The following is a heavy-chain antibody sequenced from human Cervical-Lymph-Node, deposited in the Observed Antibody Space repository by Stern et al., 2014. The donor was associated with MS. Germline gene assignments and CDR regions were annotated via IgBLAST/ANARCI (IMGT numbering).Heavy chain of an antibody. V-gene: IGHV4-59*02. Sequence: QLQLQESGPGHVKPSETLSLTCNVDGDSVTSHYWSWIRQPPGKGMQWIGYVHYTGATTFNPSLKPRVTMSVDTSENKLSLRLRSVTAADTAIYFCARDSKSFDGFDIWGQGT. CDR2: VHYTGAT. J-gene: IGHJ3*02. CDR3: ARDSKSFDGFDI. CDR1: GDSVTSHY.